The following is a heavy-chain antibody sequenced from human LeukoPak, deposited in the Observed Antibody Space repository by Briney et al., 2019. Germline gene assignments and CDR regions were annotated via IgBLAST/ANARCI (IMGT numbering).Heavy chain of an antibody. Sequence: SETLSLTCDVSGGSITQTNYWTWVRQPPGKGLEWIGEVNLQGGTNYNPSLLRRVAISVDTSANQFSLRLSSVTAADTAVYYCARHPTLRYVEGWFDPWGQGTLVTVSS. CDR2: VNLQGGT. V-gene: IGHV4-4*02. CDR1: GGSITQTNY. CDR3: ARHPTLRYVEGWFDP. J-gene: IGHJ5*02. D-gene: IGHD3-9*01.